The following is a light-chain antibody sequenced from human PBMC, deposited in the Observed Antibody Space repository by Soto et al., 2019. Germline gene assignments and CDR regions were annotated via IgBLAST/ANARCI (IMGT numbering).Light chain of an antibody. V-gene: IGKV1-39*01. CDR1: QSLSSY. J-gene: IGKJ1*01. Sequence: DIQMTQSPSSPAASVGDRVTITCRASQSLSSYLNWYQQKPGKAPKLLIYAASSLQSGVPSRFSGSRSGPDFTLTISSLQPEDFATYYCQQSYSSPPTFGQGTKVDIK. CDR3: QQSYSSPPT. CDR2: AAS.